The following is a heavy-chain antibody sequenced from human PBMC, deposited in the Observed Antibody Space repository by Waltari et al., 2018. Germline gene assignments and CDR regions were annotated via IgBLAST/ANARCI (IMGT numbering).Heavy chain of an antibody. D-gene: IGHD1-26*01. V-gene: IGHV3-7*01. CDR3: ARDPFHSAFDY. Sequence: EVQLVESGGGLVQPGESLRLSCVASGFTFGDYWMTWVRQAPGKGVECVANINRSETTKHDVASVKGRFTIARDNAANSLSLQMNSLGAEDTAVYYCARDPFHSAFDYWGQGILVIVSS. CDR2: INRSETTK. CDR1: GFTFGDYW. J-gene: IGHJ4*02.